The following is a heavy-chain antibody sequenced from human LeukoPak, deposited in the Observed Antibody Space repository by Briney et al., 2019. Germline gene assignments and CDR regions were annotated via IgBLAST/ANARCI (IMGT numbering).Heavy chain of an antibody. CDR1: GFTFNNYA. Sequence: PGGSLRLSCAASGFTFNNYAMSWVRQAPGKGLEWVSAISGSGGSTYYADSVKGRFTISRDNSKNTLYLQMSSLRAEDTAVYYCAKALISSWYEFDYWGQGTLVTVSS. CDR2: ISGSGGST. V-gene: IGHV3-23*01. J-gene: IGHJ4*02. D-gene: IGHD6-13*01. CDR3: AKALISSWYEFDY.